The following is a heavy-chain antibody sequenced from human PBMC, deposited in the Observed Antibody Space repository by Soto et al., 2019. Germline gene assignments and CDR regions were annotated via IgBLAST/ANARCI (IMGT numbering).Heavy chain of an antibody. CDR1: GFTFSSYG. Sequence: GGSLRLSCAASGFTFSSYGMHWVRQAPGKGLEWVAVISYDGSNKYYADSVKGRFTISRDNSKNTLYLQMNSLRAEDTAVYYCAKAHRQLWSIEYWGQGTLLTVS. CDR2: ISYDGSNK. J-gene: IGHJ4*02. D-gene: IGHD5-18*01. V-gene: IGHV3-30*18. CDR3: AKAHRQLWSIEY.